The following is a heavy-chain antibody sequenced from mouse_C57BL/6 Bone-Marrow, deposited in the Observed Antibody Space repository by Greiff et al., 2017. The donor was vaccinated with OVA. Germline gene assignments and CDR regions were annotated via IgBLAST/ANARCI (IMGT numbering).Heavy chain of an antibody. J-gene: IGHJ3*01. V-gene: IGHV2-4*01. CDR3: AIDYGSSPAWFAY. Sequence: VQVVESGPGLVQPSQRLSITCTVSGFSLTSYGVHWVRQPPGKGLEWLGVIWSGGSTDYNAAFISRLSISKDNSKSQVFFKMNSLQADDTAIYYCAIDYGSSPAWFAYWGQGTLVTVSA. CDR1: GFSLTSYG. D-gene: IGHD1-1*01. CDR2: IWSGGST.